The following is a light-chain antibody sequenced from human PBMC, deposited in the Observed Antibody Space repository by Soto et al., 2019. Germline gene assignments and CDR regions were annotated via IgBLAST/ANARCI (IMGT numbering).Light chain of an antibody. Sequence: IVMTQTPLSSAVTLGQPASISCRSSQSLLHSNGYNYLDWYLQKPGQSPQLLIYLGSNRASGVPDRFSGSGSGTDFTLKISRVEAEDVGVYYCMQALQTLWTFGQGTKVDIK. CDR3: MQALQTLWT. V-gene: IGKV2-28*01. CDR1: QSLLHSNGYNY. J-gene: IGKJ1*01. CDR2: LGS.